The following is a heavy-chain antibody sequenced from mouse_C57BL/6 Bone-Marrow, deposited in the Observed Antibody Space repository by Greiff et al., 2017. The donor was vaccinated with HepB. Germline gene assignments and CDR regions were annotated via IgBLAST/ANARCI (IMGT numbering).Heavy chain of an antibody. V-gene: IGHV1-63*01. D-gene: IGHD1-1*01. J-gene: IGHJ1*03. CDR2: IYPGGGYT. CDR3: YGSSSHWYFDG. Sequence: QVQLQQSGAELVRPGTSVKMSCKASGYTFTNYWIGWAKQRPGHGLEWIGDIYPGGGYTNYNEKFKGKATLTADKSSSTAYMQFSSLTSEDSAIYYCYGSSSHWYFDGWGTGTTVTVSS. CDR1: GYTFTNYW.